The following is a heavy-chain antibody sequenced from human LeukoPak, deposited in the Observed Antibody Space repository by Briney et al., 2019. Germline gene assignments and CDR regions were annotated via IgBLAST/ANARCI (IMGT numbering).Heavy chain of an antibody. Sequence: SGGSLTLSCAASGFNFREYWMSWVRQAPGKGLQWVAHIKEDGSEIYYLDSVKGRFTIARDDAKNSLYLHVNSLRAEDTALYYCVRAGWELDYWGQGTPVTVSS. D-gene: IGHD6-19*01. CDR2: IKEDGSEI. CDR1: GFNFREYW. J-gene: IGHJ4*02. V-gene: IGHV3-7*01. CDR3: VRAGWELDY.